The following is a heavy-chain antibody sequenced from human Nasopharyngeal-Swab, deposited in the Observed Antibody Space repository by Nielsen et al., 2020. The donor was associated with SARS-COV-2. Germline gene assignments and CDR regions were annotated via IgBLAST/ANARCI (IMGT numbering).Heavy chain of an antibody. CDR2: INHSGST. CDR1: GGSFSGYY. CDR3: ASRKYYYDSSGYFNYYYYYGMDV. J-gene: IGHJ6*02. Sequence: SETLSLTCAVYGGSFSGYYWSWIRQPPGKGLEWIGEINHSGSTNYNPSLKGRATISVDTSKNQFSLKLSSVTAADTAVYYCASRKYYYDSSGYFNYYYYYGMDVWGQGTTVTVSS. V-gene: IGHV4-34*01. D-gene: IGHD3-22*01.